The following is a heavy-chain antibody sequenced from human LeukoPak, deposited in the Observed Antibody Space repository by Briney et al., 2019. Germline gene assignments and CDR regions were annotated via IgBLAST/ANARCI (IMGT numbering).Heavy chain of an antibody. CDR1: GGSFSGYY. CDR2: INHSGST. V-gene: IGHV4-34*01. CDR3: ARDSGNFQVDY. Sequence: PSETLSLTCAVYGGSFSGYYWSWIRQPPGKGLEWIGEINHSGSTNYNPSLKSRITISADTSKNQFSLKLNSVTATDTAVYFCARDSGNFQVDYWGQGILVTVSS. D-gene: IGHD1-26*01. J-gene: IGHJ4*02.